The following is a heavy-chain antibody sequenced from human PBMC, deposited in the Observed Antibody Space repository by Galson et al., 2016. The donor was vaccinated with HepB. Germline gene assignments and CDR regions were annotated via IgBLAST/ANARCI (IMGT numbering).Heavy chain of an antibody. CDR1: GGSISSTSYL. CDR3: ARLAHGGTFFDY. V-gene: IGHV4-39*01. J-gene: IGHJ4*02. CDR2: IYYRGTT. Sequence: SETLSLTCTVSGGSISSTSYLWGWIRQPPGKGLEWIGPIYYRGTTYYNPSPKSRVTISVDTSRNQFSLKLSSVTAADTSVYYCARLAHGGTFFDYWGQGTLVTVSS. D-gene: IGHD1-14*01.